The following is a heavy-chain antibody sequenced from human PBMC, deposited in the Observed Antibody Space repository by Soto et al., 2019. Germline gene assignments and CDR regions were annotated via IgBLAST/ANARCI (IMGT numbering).Heavy chain of an antibody. CDR2: INHSGST. Sequence: SETLSLTCAVYGGSFSGYYWSWIRQPPGKGLEWIGEINHSGSTNYNPSLKSRVTISVDTSKNQFSLKLSSVTAADTAVYYCARGSRTIFGVVNRFDPWGQGTLVTLSS. CDR3: ARGSRTIFGVVNRFDP. CDR1: GGSFSGYY. J-gene: IGHJ5*02. D-gene: IGHD3-3*01. V-gene: IGHV4-34*01.